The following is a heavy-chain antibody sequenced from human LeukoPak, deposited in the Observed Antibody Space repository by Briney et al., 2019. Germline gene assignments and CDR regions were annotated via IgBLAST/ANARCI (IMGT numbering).Heavy chain of an antibody. J-gene: IGHJ5*01. V-gene: IGHV4-4*07. D-gene: IGHD1-14*01. CDR2: VYSSGST. CDR3: ARDPDGYNWFYS. Sequence: SETLSLTCTVSGASISSYYWSWIRQPAGKGLEWIGRVYSSGSTNYGPALKSRVTMSEDTSKNQFSLKLRSVTAADTAVYYCARDPDGYNWFYSWGQGTQVTVST. CDR1: GASISSYY.